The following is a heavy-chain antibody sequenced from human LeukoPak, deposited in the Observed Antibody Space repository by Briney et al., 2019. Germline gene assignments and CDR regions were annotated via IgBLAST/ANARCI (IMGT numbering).Heavy chain of an antibody. CDR3: ATVPRAAYYDILTGYYLLGY. D-gene: IGHD3-9*01. CDR2: FDPEDGET. V-gene: IGHV1-24*01. CDR1: GYTLTELS. J-gene: IGHJ4*02. Sequence: GASVKVSCKVSGYTLTELSMHWVRQAPGKGLEWMGGFDPEDGETIYAQKFQGRVTMTEDTSTDTAYMELSSLRSEDTAVYYCATVPRAAYYDILTGYYLLGYWGQGTLVTVSS.